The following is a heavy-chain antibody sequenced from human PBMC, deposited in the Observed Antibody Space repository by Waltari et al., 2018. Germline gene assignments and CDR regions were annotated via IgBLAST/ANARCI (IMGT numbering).Heavy chain of an antibody. V-gene: IGHV7-4-1*02. CDR1: GYSFTTYA. CDR2: IRTKTGNP. Sequence: QVQLVQSGSELKNPGASVKISCKASGYSFTTYAINWVRQAPGQGLEWMGWIRTKTGNPTYAPAFTGRFVFTLDTSISTAYLQISGLKADDTAVYYCAREYCSSSSCYRLDFWGQGTLVTVSS. J-gene: IGHJ4*02. CDR3: AREYCSSSSCYRLDF. D-gene: IGHD2-2*01.